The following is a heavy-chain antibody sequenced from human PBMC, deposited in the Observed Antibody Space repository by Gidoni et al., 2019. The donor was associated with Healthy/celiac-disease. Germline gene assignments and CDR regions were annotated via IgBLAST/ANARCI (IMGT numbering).Heavy chain of an antibody. CDR2: ISGSGGST. CDR1: GFTFSSYA. Sequence: EVQRLESGGGLVQPGGSLRLSCAASGFTFSSYAMSWVRQAPGKGLGWVSAISGSGGSTYYADSVKGRFTISRDNSKNTLYLQMNSLRAEDTAVYYCAKFSYYYDSSGYYGASDDAFDIWGQGTMVTVSS. V-gene: IGHV3-23*01. J-gene: IGHJ3*02. D-gene: IGHD3-22*01. CDR3: AKFSYYYDSSGYYGASDDAFDI.